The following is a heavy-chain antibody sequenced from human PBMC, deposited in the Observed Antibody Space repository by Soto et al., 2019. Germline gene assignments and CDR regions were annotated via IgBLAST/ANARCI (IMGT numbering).Heavy chain of an antibody. Sequence: EVQLLESGGGLVQPGGSLRLSCAASGFPFSSYARSWVRQAPGKGLEWVSGISGSGGSTSVADSVKGRFTISRDNSKNTLYLQMNSLRAEDTAVYYCTKDRYCSSTSCYAGYYWGQGTLVTVSS. J-gene: IGHJ4*02. CDR1: GFPFSSYA. CDR2: ISGSGGST. CDR3: TKDRYCSSTSCYAGYY. V-gene: IGHV3-23*01. D-gene: IGHD2-2*01.